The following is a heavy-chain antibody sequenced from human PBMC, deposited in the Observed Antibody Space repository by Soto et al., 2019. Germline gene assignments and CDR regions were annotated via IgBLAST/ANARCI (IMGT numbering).Heavy chain of an antibody. CDR1: GGSISSSSYY. D-gene: IGHD1-1*01. V-gene: IGHV4-39*07. CDR2: IYYSGST. CDR3: TRTLPNEQLFVS. Sequence: PSETLSLTCTVSGGSISSSSYYWGWIRQPPGKGLEWIGSIYYSGSTYYNPSPKSRVTISVDTSKNQFSLKLSSVTAADTAVYYCTRTLPNEQLFVSWSQGTLITVSS. J-gene: IGHJ4*02.